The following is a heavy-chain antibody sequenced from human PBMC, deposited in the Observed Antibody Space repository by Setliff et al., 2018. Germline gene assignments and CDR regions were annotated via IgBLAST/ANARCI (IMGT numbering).Heavy chain of an antibody. CDR1: GFTFSSYG. Sequence: PGGSLRLSCAASGFTFSSYGLHWVRQAPGKGLEWVTFIRHDGNNKYYSDSVKGRFTISRDNSKKILYLDMNSLRPEDTAVYYCAKVPNSGGYAGPFDFWGQGTLVTVSS. J-gene: IGHJ4*02. D-gene: IGHD5-12*01. V-gene: IGHV3-30*02. CDR3: AKVPNSGGYAGPFDF. CDR2: IRHDGNNK.